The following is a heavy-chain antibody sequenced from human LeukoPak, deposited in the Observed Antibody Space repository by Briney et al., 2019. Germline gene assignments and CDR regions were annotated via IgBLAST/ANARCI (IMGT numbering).Heavy chain of an antibody. J-gene: IGHJ5*02. CDR2: IKQDGSEK. CDR1: GFTFSSYW. V-gene: IGHV3-7*02. Sequence: GGSLRLSCVASGFTFSSYWMSWVRQAPGKGLGWVANIKQDGSEKYYVDSVKGRFTISRDNAKNSLYLQMNSLRDEDTAVYYCASAGSTTLTRWFDHWGQGSLVTVSS. CDR3: ASAGSTTLTRWFDH. D-gene: IGHD4-17*01.